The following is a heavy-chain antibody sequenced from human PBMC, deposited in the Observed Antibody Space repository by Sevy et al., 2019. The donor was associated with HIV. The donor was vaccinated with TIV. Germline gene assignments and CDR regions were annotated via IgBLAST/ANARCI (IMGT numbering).Heavy chain of an antibody. D-gene: IGHD3-10*01. V-gene: IGHV1-2*02. CDR2: ISPNSGGT. J-gene: IGHJ4*02. CDR1: GYTFTGYY. Sequence: ATVKVSCKASGYTFTGYYIHWVRQAPGLGLEWMGWISPNSGGTNYTQKFQGRVTMTRDTSISTAYMELSRLKSNDSAVYYCTRGPRGFSGSDLAYWGQGTLVTVSS. CDR3: TRGPRGFSGSDLAY.